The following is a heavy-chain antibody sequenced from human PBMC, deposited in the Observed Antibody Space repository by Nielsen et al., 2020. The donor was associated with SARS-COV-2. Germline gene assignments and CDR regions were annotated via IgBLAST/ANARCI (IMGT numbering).Heavy chain of an antibody. V-gene: IGHV3-23*01. CDR1: GFTFSSYW. CDR2: ISWNSGSI. CDR3: ARDATIVLAMDV. D-gene: IGHD2-8*02. Sequence: GESLKISCAASGFTFSSYWMSWVRQARGKGLEWVSGISWNSGSIGYADSVKGRFTISRDNSKNTLYLQMNSLRAEDTAVYYCARDATIVLAMDVWGQGTTVTVSS. J-gene: IGHJ6*02.